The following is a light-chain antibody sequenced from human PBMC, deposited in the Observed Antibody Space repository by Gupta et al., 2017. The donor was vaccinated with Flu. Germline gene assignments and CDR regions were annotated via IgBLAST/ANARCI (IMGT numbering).Light chain of an antibody. CDR1: QGIRDH. CDR2: EAS. V-gene: IGKV1-17*01. CDR3: LQHNTFPPT. J-gene: IGKJ1*01. Sequence: DIQMTQSPSSLSASVGDRVTLTCRASQGIRDHLGWYQQKPGKAPQRLIYEASKLQIEVPSRFSGGGSETEFTLTISSLQPEDSATYYCLQHNTFPPTFGQGTKVEIK.